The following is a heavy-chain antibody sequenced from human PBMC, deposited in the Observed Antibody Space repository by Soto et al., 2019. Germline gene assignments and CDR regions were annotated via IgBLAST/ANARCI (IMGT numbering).Heavy chain of an antibody. CDR1: GGSISSSSYY. Sequence: SETLSLTCTVSGGSISSSSYYWGWIRQPPGKGLEWIGSIYYSGSTYYNPSLKSRVTISVDTSKNQFSLKLSSVTAADTAVYYCARPNYGDYDDYYYGMDVWGQGTTVPVSS. V-gene: IGHV4-39*01. J-gene: IGHJ6*02. D-gene: IGHD4-17*01. CDR2: IYYSGST. CDR3: ARPNYGDYDDYYYGMDV.